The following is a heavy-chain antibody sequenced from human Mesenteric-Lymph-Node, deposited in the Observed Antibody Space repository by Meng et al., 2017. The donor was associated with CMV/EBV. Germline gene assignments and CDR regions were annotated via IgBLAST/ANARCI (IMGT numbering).Heavy chain of an antibody. J-gene: IGHJ6*02. CDR2: ISSSSSYI. D-gene: IGHD6-19*01. CDR3: ARAGDGGSDWFRPPDGMDV. CDR1: GFTFSSYS. V-gene: IGHV3-21*01. Sequence: GGSLRLSCAASGFTFSSYSMNWVRQAPGKGLEWVSSISSSSSYIYYADSVKGRFTISRDNAKNSLYLQMNSLRAEDTAVYYCARAGDGGSDWFRPPDGMDVWGQGTTVTVSS.